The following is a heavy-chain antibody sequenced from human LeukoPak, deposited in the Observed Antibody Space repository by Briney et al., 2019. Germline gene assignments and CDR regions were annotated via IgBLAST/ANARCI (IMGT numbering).Heavy chain of an antibody. V-gene: IGHV3-7*01. Sequence: WGSLRLSCAASGFTFSSYEMNWVRQAPGKGLEWVANIKQDESEKNYVDSVKGRFTISRDNVKNSLYLQMNSLRAEDTAVYSCARVNDYDSGSLYRPIDYWGQGTLVTVSS. CDR2: IKQDESEK. CDR1: GFTFSSYE. J-gene: IGHJ4*02. CDR3: ARVNDYDSGSLYRPIDY. D-gene: IGHD3-10*01.